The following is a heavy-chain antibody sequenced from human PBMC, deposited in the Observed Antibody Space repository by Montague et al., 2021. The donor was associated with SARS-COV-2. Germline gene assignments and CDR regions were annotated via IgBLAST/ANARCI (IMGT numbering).Heavy chain of an antibody. CDR2: IYYSGST. V-gene: IGHV4-31*03. Sequence: TLSLTCTVPGGSISSGGYYWSWIRQHPGKGLEWIGYIYYSGSTYYNPSLKSRVTISVDTSKNQFSLKLSSVTAADTAVYYCARVQGIMITFGGVIVIAGPMDVWGKGTTVTVSS. CDR3: ARVQGIMITFGGVIVIAGPMDV. D-gene: IGHD3-16*02. CDR1: GGSISSGGYY. J-gene: IGHJ6*03.